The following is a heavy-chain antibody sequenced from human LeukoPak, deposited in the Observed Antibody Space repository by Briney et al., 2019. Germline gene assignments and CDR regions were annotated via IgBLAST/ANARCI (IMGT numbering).Heavy chain of an antibody. J-gene: IGHJ5*02. CDR2: ISGSGGST. CDR3: AKEGDILPGYYPLPPVNWFDP. D-gene: IGHD3-9*01. CDR1: GFTFSSYA. V-gene: IGHV3-23*01. Sequence: PGASLRLSCAASGFTFSSYAMSWVRQAPGKGLEWVSAISGSGGSTYYADSVKGRFTISRDNSKNTLYLQMNSLRAEDTAVYYCAKEGDILPGYYPLPPVNWFDPWGQGTLVTVSS.